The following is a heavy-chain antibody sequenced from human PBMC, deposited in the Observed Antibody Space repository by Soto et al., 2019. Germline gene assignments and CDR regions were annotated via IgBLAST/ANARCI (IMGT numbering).Heavy chain of an antibody. CDR2: ISGSGSST. Sequence: EVQLLESGGGLVQPGGSLRLSCAASGFTFTNYAMSWVRQAPGKGLEWVSAISGSGSSTDYADSVKGRFTISRDNSENTLFLQMNSLRAEDTAVYYCAYFTALNYYYGMDVWGQGTTVTVSS. CDR1: GFTFTNYA. V-gene: IGHV3-23*01. D-gene: IGHD1-26*01. J-gene: IGHJ6*02. CDR3: AYFTALNYYYGMDV.